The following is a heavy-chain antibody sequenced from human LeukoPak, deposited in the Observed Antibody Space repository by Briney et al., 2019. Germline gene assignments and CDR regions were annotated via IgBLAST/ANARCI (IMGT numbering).Heavy chain of an antibody. CDR2: ISSGSIDI. V-gene: IGHV3-21*04. CDR1: GVTFSSYT. CDR3: AKDGRWLQLEYYFDY. Sequence: GGSLRLSCSASGVTFSSYTMNWVRQAPGKGLEWVSSISSGSIDIFYADSVRGRFTISRDNAKNSLYLQMNSLRAEDTAFYYCAKDGRWLQLEYYFDYWGQGTLVTVSS. D-gene: IGHD5-24*01. J-gene: IGHJ4*02.